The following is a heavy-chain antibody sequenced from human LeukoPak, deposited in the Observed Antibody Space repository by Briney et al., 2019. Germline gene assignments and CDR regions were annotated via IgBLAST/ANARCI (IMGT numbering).Heavy chain of an antibody. V-gene: IGHV1-69*13. CDR2: IIPIFGTA. Sequence: SVKVPCKASGGTFSSYAISWVRQAPGQGLEWMGGIIPIFGTANYAQKFQGRVTITADESTSTAYMELSSLRSEDTAVYYCARVAVAGTSYYYYYGMDVWGQGTTVTVSS. CDR1: GGTFSSYA. D-gene: IGHD6-19*01. CDR3: ARVAVAGTSYYYYYGMDV. J-gene: IGHJ6*02.